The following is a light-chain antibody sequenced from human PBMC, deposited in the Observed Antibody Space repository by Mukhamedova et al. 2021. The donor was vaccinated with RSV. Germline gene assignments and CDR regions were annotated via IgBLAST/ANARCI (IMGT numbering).Light chain of an antibody. V-gene: IGKV1-17*01. Sequence: WYQRRVHGKAPKRLIYAASSLQSGVPSRFSGSGSGTEFTLTISSLQPEDFATYYCLQHKSYSVGQGTNVEVK. J-gene: IGKJ1*01. CDR3: LQHKSYS. CDR2: AAS.